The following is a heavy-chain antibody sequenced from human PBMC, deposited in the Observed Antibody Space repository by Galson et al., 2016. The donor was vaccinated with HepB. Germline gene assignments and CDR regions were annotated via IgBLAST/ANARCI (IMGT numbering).Heavy chain of an antibody. CDR2: ISAYNGNT. CDR1: GYTFTSYG. J-gene: IGHJ6*04. D-gene: IGHD2/OR15-2a*01. CDR3: ARDYLRRTTYRGGMDV. V-gene: IGHV1-18*01. Sequence: QSGAEVKKPGASVKVSCKASGYTFTSYGISWVRQAPGQGLEWMGWISAYNGNTNYAQKLQGRVTMTTDTSTSTAYMELRSLRSDDTAVYYYARDYLRRTTYRGGMDVWGKGTTVTVSS.